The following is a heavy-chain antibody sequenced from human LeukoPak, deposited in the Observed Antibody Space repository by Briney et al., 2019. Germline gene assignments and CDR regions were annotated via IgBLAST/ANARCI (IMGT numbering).Heavy chain of an antibody. J-gene: IGHJ6*03. CDR1: GYTFTSYG. CDR2: ISAYNGNT. V-gene: IGHV1-18*01. Sequence: GASVKVSCKASGYTFTSYGISWVRQAPGQGLEWMGWISAYNGNTNYAQKLQGRVTMTTDTSTSTAYMELSSLRSEDTAVYYCARGGSSRFPYYYYMDVWGKGTTVTVSS. CDR3: ARGGSSRFPYYYYMDV. D-gene: IGHD6-13*01.